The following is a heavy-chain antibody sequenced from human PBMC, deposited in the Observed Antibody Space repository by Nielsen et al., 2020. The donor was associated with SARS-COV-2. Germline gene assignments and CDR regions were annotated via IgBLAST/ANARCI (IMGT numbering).Heavy chain of an antibody. J-gene: IGHJ4*02. V-gene: IGHV3-23*01. D-gene: IGHD4-11*01. Sequence: GGSLRLSCAASGFTFSNYAMTWVRQAPGKGLKWVSTMSGSSGTQYYADSVKGRFTVSRDNSKNTLYLQMNSLRAEDTAVYYCAKDTGPTVFIYFDSWGQGTLVTVSS. CDR2: MSGSSGTQ. CDR1: GFTFSNYA. CDR3: AKDTGPTVFIYFDS.